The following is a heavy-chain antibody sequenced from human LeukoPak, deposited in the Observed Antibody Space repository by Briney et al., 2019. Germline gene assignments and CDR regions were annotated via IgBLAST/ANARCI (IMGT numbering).Heavy chain of an antibody. Sequence: GGSLRLSCAASGFTFSIYSMNWVRQAPGKGLEWVSCNSSSSSHIYYSDSVKGRFTISRDNAKNSLYLQMNSLTAEDTAVYFCARDLRGLDAFDIWGQGTMVTVSS. J-gene: IGHJ3*02. CDR1: GFTFSIYS. CDR2: NSSSSSHI. V-gene: IGHV3-21*01. CDR3: ARDLRGLDAFDI.